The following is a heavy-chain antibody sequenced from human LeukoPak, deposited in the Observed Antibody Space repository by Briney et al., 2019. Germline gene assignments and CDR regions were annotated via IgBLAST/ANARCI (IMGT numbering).Heavy chain of an antibody. D-gene: IGHD4-17*01. J-gene: IGHJ4*02. CDR2: ISAYNGNT. CDR3: ARVTVTTWSFDY. V-gene: IGHV1-18*01. Sequence: WASVKVSCKASGYTFTSYGISWVRQAPGQEWMGWISAYNGNTNYAQKLQGRVTMTTDTSTSTAYMELRSLRSDDTAVYYCARVTVTTWSFDYWGQGTLVTVSS. CDR1: GYTFTSYG.